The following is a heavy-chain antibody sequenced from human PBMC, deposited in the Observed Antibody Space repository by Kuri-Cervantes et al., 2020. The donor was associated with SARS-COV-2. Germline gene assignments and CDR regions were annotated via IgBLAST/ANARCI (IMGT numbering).Heavy chain of an antibody. Sequence: SLKISCAASGFTFDDYAMHWVRQAPGKGLEWVSGISWNSGSIGYADSVKGRFTISRDNAKNSLYLQMNSLRAEDTALYYCAKAMHIVVVLEGDAFDIWGQGTMVTVSS. CDR2: ISWNSGSI. J-gene: IGHJ3*02. V-gene: IGHV3-9*01. D-gene: IGHD2-21*01. CDR1: GFTFDDYA. CDR3: AKAMHIVVVLEGDAFDI.